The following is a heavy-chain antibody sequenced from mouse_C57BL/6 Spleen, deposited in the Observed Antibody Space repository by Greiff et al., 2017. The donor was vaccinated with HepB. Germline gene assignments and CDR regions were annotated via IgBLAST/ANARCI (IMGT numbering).Heavy chain of an antibody. CDR1: GYTFTSYW. V-gene: IGHV1-61*01. CDR2: IYPSDSET. CDR3: ARIYYDYDGDYAMDY. D-gene: IGHD2-4*01. Sequence: QVQLQQPGAELVRPGSSVKLSCKASGYTFTSYWMDWVKQRPGQGLEWIGNIYPSDSETHYNQKFKDKATLTVDKSSSTAYMQLSSLTSEDSAVYYCARIYYDYDGDYAMDYWGQVTSVTVSS. J-gene: IGHJ4*01.